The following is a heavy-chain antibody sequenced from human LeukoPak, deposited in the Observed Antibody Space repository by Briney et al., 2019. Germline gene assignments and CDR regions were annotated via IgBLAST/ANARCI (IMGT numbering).Heavy chain of an antibody. CDR3: ASGYDSRTFDY. V-gene: IGHV4-4*07. CDR2: IYTSGST. J-gene: IGHJ4*02. Sequence: PSETLSLTCTVSSGSIGSYYWSWIRQPAGKGLEWIGRIYTSGSTNYNPSLKSRVTMSVDTSKNQFSLKLSSVTAADTAVYYCASGYDSRTFDYWGQGTLVTVSS. CDR1: SGSIGSYY. D-gene: IGHD5-12*01.